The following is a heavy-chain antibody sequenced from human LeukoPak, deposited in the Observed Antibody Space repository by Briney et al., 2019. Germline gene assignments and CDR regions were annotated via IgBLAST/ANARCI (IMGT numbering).Heavy chain of an antibody. V-gene: IGHV3-21*01. CDR3: ARLGAVFAFDI. J-gene: IGHJ3*02. D-gene: IGHD6-19*01. Sequence: GGSLRLSCAASGFSISTYSMDWVRQAPGKGLEGVSSISSTSSYIYYADSVKGRFTISRDNAKNSLYLQMNSLRAEDTAVYYCARLGAVFAFDIWGQGTIVTVSS. CDR2: ISSTSSYI. CDR1: GFSISTYS.